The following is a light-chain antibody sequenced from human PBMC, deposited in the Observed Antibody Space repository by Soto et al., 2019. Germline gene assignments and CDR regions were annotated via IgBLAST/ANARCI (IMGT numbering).Light chain of an antibody. Sequence: SYELNQPPSVSVSPGQRASITCSGEKSGVKYACWYQPKQGQSPVLVIYQDSKRASVIPERFSASNFGNTATLTISGTQSTDEADHYWEGRHGSTGVFGPGIKLTVL. CDR3: EGRHGSTGV. V-gene: IGLV3-1*01. J-gene: IGLJ1*01. CDR1: KSGVKY. CDR2: QDS.